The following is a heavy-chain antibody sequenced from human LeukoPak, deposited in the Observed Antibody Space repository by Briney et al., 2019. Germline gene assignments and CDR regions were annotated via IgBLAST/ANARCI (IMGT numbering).Heavy chain of an antibody. CDR3: AKDTVKVTTIRRVPHYMDV. CDR1: GFTFSSYG. Sequence: PGGSLRLSCAASGFTFSSYGMHWVRQAPGKGQEWVAFIRYDGSIKYYADSVKGRCTTSRDSSKNTLYLQMNSLRAEDTAVYYCAKDTVKVTTIRRVPHYMDVWGKGTTVTISS. D-gene: IGHD5-12*01. J-gene: IGHJ6*03. V-gene: IGHV3-30*02. CDR2: IRYDGSIK.